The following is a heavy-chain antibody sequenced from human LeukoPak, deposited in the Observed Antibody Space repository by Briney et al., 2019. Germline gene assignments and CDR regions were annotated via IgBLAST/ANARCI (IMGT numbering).Heavy chain of an antibody. D-gene: IGHD6-13*01. CDR3: AKGEAAAGTSSWFDP. V-gene: IGHV3-23*01. Sequence: GGSLRLSCAASGFTFSSYAMSWVRQAPGKGLEWVSAISGSGGSTYYADSVKGRFIISRDNSKNTLYLQMNSLRAEDTAVYYCAKGEAAAGTSSWFDPWGQGTLVIVSS. CDR2: ISGSGGST. J-gene: IGHJ5*02. CDR1: GFTFSSYA.